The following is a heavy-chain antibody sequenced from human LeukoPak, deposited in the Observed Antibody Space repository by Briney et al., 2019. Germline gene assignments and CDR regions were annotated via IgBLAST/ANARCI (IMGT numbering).Heavy chain of an antibody. V-gene: IGHV4-39*01. CDR3: ARRVIAATLDY. CDR2: ISYSGTT. Sequence: PSETLSLTCTVSGGSITSSGYYWAWIRQPPGKGLEWIGSISYSGTTFYNPSLKSRVTISADTSKNQFFLKLSSVTAADTAIYYCARRVIAATLDYWGRGTPVTVSA. J-gene: IGHJ4*02. D-gene: IGHD2/OR15-2a*01. CDR1: GGSITSSGYY.